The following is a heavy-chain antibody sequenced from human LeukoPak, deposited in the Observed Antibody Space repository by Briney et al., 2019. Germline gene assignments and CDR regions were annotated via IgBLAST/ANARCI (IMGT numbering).Heavy chain of an antibody. Sequence: GGSLRLSCAASGFTFSSYAVSWVRQAPGKGLEWVSTITGSGGGTYYADSVKGRFSISRDNSKNTLYLQMNSLRAEGTALYYCAKDQNAYNYVFDYWGQGTLVTVSS. D-gene: IGHD5-24*01. CDR3: AKDQNAYNYVFDY. V-gene: IGHV3-23*01. CDR1: GFTFSSYA. J-gene: IGHJ4*02. CDR2: ITGSGGGT.